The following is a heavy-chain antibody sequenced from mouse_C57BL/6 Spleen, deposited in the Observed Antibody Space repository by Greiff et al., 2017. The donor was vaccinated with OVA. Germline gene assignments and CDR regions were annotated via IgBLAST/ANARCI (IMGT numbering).Heavy chain of an antibody. CDR1: GYTFTDYE. CDR3: TRNSGLGYWYFDV. D-gene: IGHD3-1*01. Sequence: VQLQQSGAELVRPGASVTLSCKASGYTFTDYEMHWVKQTPVHGLEWIGAIDPETGGTAYNQKFKGKAILTADKSSSTAYMELRSLTSEDSAVYYCTRNSGLGYWYFDVWGTGTTVTVSS. CDR2: IDPETGGT. J-gene: IGHJ1*03. V-gene: IGHV1-15*01.